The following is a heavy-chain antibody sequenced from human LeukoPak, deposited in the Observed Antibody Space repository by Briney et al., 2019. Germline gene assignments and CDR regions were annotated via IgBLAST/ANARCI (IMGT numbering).Heavy chain of an antibody. V-gene: IGHV4-59*08. CDR2: IYYSGST. J-gene: IGHJ6*02. Sequence: PSETLSLTCTVSGGSISSYYWSWIRQPPGKGLEWIGYIYYSGSTNYNPSLKSRVTISVDTSKNQFSLKLSSVTAADTAVYYCARHIYYYYGMDVWGQGTTVTVSS. CDR3: ARHIYYYYGMDV. CDR1: GGSISSYY.